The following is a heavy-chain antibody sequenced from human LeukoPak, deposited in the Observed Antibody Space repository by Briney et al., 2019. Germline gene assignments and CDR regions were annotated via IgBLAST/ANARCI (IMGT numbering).Heavy chain of an antibody. D-gene: IGHD2-2*01. V-gene: IGHV4-59*12. CDR3: ARDQAPVVPAANNAFDI. CDR1: GGSIRSYY. J-gene: IGHJ3*02. CDR2: IYYSGST. Sequence: SETLSLTCTVSGGSIRSYYWSWIRQPPGKGLEWIAYIYYSGSTNYNPSLKSRVTISVDTSKNQFSLKLSSVTAADTAVYYCARDQAPVVPAANNAFDIWGQGTMVTVSS.